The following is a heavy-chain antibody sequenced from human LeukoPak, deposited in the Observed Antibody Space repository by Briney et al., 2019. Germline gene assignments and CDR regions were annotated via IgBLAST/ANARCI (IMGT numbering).Heavy chain of an antibody. CDR1: GYSIISYG. Sequence: ASVKVSCKASGYSIISYGNYWVRNAHGQGKELMGLGNPNYGDAGFAQKFQGRVTSTRDTSTGTAYLELSSLRSEDTAVYFCARGEYYGSGSWGYWGQGTLVTVSS. D-gene: IGHD3-10*01. V-gene: IGHV1-8*02. J-gene: IGHJ4*02. CDR2: GNPNYGDA. CDR3: ARGEYYGSGSWGY.